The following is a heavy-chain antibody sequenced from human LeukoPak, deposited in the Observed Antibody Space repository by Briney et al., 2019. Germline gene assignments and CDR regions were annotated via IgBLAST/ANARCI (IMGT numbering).Heavy chain of an antibody. Sequence: SETLSLTCAVYGGSFSGYYWSWILQPPGKGLEWIGEINHSGSTNYNPSLKSRVTISVDTSKNQFSLKLSSVTAADTAVYYCARVGTVTLYYYYMDVWGKGTTVTVSS. J-gene: IGHJ6*03. D-gene: IGHD4-17*01. V-gene: IGHV4-34*01. CDR3: ARVGTVTLYYYYMDV. CDR2: INHSGST. CDR1: GGSFSGYY.